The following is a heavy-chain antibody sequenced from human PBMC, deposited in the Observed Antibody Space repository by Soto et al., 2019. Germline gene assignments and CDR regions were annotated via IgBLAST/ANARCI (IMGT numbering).Heavy chain of an antibody. CDR2: ISGSGGST. Sequence: PGGSLRLSCAASGFTFSSYAMSWVRQAPGKGLEWVSAISGSGGSTYYADSVKGRFTISRDNSKNTLYPQMNSLRAEDTAVYYCAKDVSGYYGMDVWGQGTSVTVSS. CDR3: AKDVSGYYGMDV. J-gene: IGHJ6*02. CDR1: GFTFSSYA. V-gene: IGHV3-23*01. D-gene: IGHD3-10*01.